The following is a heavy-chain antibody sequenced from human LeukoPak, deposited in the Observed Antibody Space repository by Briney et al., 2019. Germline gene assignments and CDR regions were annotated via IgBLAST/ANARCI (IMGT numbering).Heavy chain of an antibody. Sequence: GGSLRLSCAASGFTVSSNYMSWVRQAPGKGLEWVSAISGSGGSTYYADSVKGRFTISRDNSKNTLYLQMNSLRAEDTAVYYCANKDSGGYSGPQNGPAWGRGTLVTVSS. CDR1: GFTVSSNY. D-gene: IGHD5-12*01. J-gene: IGHJ5*02. V-gene: IGHV3-23*01. CDR3: ANKDSGGYSGPQNGPA. CDR2: ISGSGGST.